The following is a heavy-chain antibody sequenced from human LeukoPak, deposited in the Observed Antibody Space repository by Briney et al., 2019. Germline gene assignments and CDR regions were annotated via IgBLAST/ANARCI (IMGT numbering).Heavy chain of an antibody. D-gene: IGHD4-11*01. Sequence: GGSLRLSCAASGFTFSSYAMSWVRQAPGKGLEWVSAVGVSGGGTYYADSVKGRFTISRDNSKNTLYLQMNSLRAEDTAVYYCAKEKGHSAYDYIYDWGQGTLVTVSS. CDR3: AKEKGHSAYDYIYD. V-gene: IGHV3-23*01. CDR2: VGVSGGGT. CDR1: GFTFSSYA. J-gene: IGHJ4*02.